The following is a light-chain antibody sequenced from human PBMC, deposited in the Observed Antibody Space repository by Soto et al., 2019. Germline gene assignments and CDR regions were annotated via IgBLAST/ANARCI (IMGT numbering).Light chain of an antibody. CDR1: QSVSSS. V-gene: IGKV3-15*01. J-gene: IGKJ1*01. Sequence: EIVVTQSPATLSVSPGERVTLSCRASQSVSSSLAWYQQRPGQAPRLLIYDTSTRAAGIAARFSGSGSGTEFTLTISRLEPEDFAVYYCQHYGSSPSTFGRGTKVEIK. CDR3: QHYGSSPST. CDR2: DTS.